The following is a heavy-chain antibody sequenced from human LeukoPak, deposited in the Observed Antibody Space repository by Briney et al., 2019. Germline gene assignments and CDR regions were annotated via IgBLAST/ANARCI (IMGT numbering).Heavy chain of an antibody. D-gene: IGHD7-27*01. J-gene: IGHJ1*01. V-gene: IGHV3-30-3*01. CDR1: GFTFSSYA. CDR3: ASPGGPLGYFQH. Sequence: PGGSLRLSCAASGFTFSSYAMHWVRQAPGKGLEWVAVISYDGSNKYYADSVKGRFTISRDNSKNTLYLQMNSLRAEDTAVYYCASPGGPLGYFQHWGQGTLVTVSS. CDR2: ISYDGSNK.